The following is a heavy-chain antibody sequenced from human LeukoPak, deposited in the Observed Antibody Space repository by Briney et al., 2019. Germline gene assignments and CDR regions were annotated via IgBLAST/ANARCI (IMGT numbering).Heavy chain of an antibody. D-gene: IGHD6-6*01. Sequence: GGSLRLSCAASGFTFSGYGMSWVRQAPGKGLKWVSTISGSGDSTYYGDSVKGRFTISRDNSKNTLYLQMNSLRAEDTAVYFCARADSSSSRLDCWGQGTLVIASS. V-gene: IGHV3-23*01. CDR1: GFTFSGYG. J-gene: IGHJ4*02. CDR3: ARADSSSSRLDC. CDR2: ISGSGDST.